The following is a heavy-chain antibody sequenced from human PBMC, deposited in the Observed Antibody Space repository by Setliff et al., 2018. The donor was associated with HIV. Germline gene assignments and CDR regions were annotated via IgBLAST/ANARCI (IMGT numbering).Heavy chain of an antibody. CDR3: ARGGATILAGFDY. J-gene: IGHJ4*02. CDR1: GFTFSAYA. D-gene: IGHD1-26*01. V-gene: IGHV3-64*02. CDR2: TTSNAEST. Sequence: GESLKISCAASGFTFSAYAVHWVRQAPGKGLEFVSGTTSNAESTFYADSVRGRFTISRDNSKKTLYLHLGSLKPEDTAVYYCARGGATILAGFDYWGQGALVTVSS.